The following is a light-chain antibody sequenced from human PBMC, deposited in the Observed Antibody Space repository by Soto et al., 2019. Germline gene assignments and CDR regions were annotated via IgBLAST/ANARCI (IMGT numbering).Light chain of an antibody. Sequence: VMTQSPATLSVSPGXRATLSCRASQNLRSSLAWYQQKPGQAPRLLIYGASTRATGIPARFSGSGSGTEFTLTISSLQSEDFAVYFCQQYNIWPQTFGQGTKVDIK. CDR2: GAS. CDR1: QNLRSS. CDR3: QQYNIWPQT. J-gene: IGKJ1*01. V-gene: IGKV3-15*01.